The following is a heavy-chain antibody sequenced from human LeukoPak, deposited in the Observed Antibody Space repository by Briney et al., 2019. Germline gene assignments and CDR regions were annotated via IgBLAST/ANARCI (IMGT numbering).Heavy chain of an antibody. CDR1: GYSFTNYW. D-gene: IGHD2-8*02. V-gene: IGHV5-51*01. CDR3: ATLPHTEFHY. CDR2: IHPGDSDT. Sequence: GESLKISCKGSGYSFTNYWIGWVRQMPGKGLEWMGIIHPGDSDTRYSPSFQGQVTISADKSISTSYLQWSSLKASDTAMYYCATLPHTEFHYWGQGTLVTVSS. J-gene: IGHJ4*02.